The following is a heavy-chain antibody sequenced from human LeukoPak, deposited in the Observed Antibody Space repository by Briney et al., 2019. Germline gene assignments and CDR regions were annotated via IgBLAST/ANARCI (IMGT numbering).Heavy chain of an antibody. CDR2: IYYSGST. D-gene: IGHD3-22*01. J-gene: IGHJ3*02. CDR1: GGSISSYY. Sequence: SETLSLTCTVSGGSISSYYWSWIRQPPGKGLEWIGYIYYSGSTNYNPSLKSRVTISVDTSKNQFSLKLNSVTAADTAVYYCASGYYYDSSGYSGHAFDIWGQGTMVTVSS. V-gene: IGHV4-59*08. CDR3: ASGYYYDSSGYSGHAFDI.